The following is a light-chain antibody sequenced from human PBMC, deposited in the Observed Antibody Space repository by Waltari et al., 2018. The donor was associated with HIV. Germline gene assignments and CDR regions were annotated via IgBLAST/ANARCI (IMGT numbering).Light chain of an antibody. CDR2: DVN. CDR1: SRDLGNHNL. J-gene: IGLJ3*02. V-gene: IGLV2-23*02. Sequence: SALPQPASVSGSPGQSITISCTGTSRDLGNHNLVPWYQQYPGKAPKLMIYDVNKRPSGVSYRFSGSRSGNTASLTVSGLQAEDEAEYFCCAYAGTSTWVFGGGTKLTVL. CDR3: CAYAGTSTWV.